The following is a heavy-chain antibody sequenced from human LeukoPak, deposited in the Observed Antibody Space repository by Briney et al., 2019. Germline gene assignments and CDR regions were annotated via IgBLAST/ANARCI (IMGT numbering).Heavy chain of an antibody. D-gene: IGHD1-1*01. CDR2: IKQDGSEK. CDR3: ARDYNTAWSPWFDP. J-gene: IGHJ5*02. Sequence: GGSLRLSCAASGFTFSSYWMSWVRQAPGKGLEWVANIKQDGSEKYYVDSVKGRFIISGDNSRNTLYLQMNSLRVDDTAVYYCARDYNTAWSPWFDPWGQGTLVTVSS. CDR1: GFTFSSYW. V-gene: IGHV3-7*03.